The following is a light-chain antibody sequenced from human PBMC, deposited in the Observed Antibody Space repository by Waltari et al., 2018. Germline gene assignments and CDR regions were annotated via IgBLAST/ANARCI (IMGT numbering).Light chain of an antibody. Sequence: QSVLIQPPSASGTPGQRVTISCSGSSSNIGNNVVNWYQQVPGTAPKLLIFTNMGRPSGVPDRVSGSKSGSSASLAINVRQSEDEADYYCTSWDESLNGWVIGGGTKLTVL. CDR2: TNM. CDR1: SSNIGNNV. CDR3: TSWDESLNGWV. J-gene: IGLJ3*02. V-gene: IGLV1-44*01.